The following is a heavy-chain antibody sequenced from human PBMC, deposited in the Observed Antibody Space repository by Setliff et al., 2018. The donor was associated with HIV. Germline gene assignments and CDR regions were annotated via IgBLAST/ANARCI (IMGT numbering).Heavy chain of an antibody. Sequence: SSETLSLTCTVSGGSISSYYWSWIRQPPGKGLEWIGYIYTSGSTNYNPSLKSRDTISVDTSKNQFSLKLSSVTAADTAVYYCARGMVVAAGWYFDLWGRGTLVTVSS. J-gene: IGHJ2*01. V-gene: IGHV4-4*09. CDR2: IYTSGST. CDR1: GGSISSYY. D-gene: IGHD2-15*01. CDR3: ARGMVVAAGWYFDL.